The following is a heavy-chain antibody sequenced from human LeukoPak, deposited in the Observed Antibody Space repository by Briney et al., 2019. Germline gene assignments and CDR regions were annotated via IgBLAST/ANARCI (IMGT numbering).Heavy chain of an antibody. D-gene: IGHD6-6*01. CDR3: AKQIGAAYFDY. V-gene: IGHV3-7*03. CDR2: IKQDGSER. CDR1: GFTFSNFW. Sequence: GGSLRLSCAASGFTFSNFWMSWVRQAPGKGPEWLANIKQDGSERYYVDSVKGRFTISRDNAKNSLYLEMNSLRGEDTAVFFCAKQIGAAYFDYWGQGTLVTVSS. J-gene: IGHJ4*02.